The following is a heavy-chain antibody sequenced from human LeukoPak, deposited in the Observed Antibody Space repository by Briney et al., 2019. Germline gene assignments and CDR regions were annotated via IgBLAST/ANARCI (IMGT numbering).Heavy chain of an antibody. CDR2: ISPTTGTT. D-gene: IGHD7-27*01. J-gene: IGHJ6*03. Sequence: AGGSLRLSCAASGFTFSSYAMSWIRQAPGKGLEWLSAISPTTGTTFYAGSVRGRFTISRDNSKNTLYLQMISLGADDTAIYFCAKAPATGEGYYFYYMDVWGKGTTVTVSS. CDR1: GFTFSSYA. V-gene: IGHV3-23*01. CDR3: AKAPATGEGYYFYYMDV.